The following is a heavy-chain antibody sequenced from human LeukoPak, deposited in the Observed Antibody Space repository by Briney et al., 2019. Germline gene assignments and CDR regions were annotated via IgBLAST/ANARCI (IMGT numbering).Heavy chain of an antibody. J-gene: IGHJ4*02. CDR2: ISYDGLNK. CDR1: GFTFDDYG. Sequence: GGSLRLSCAASGFTFDDYGMSWVRQAPGKGLEWMAVISYDGLNKYYADSVRGRFTISRDNSKNTLYLQMNSLRAEDTAVYYCAKDARVGGGYFDYWGQGNLVTVSS. D-gene: IGHD1-26*01. V-gene: IGHV3-30*18. CDR3: AKDARVGGGYFDY.